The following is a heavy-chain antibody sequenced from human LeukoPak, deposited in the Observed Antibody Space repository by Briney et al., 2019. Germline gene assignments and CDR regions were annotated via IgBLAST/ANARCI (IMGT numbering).Heavy chain of an antibody. J-gene: IGHJ3*02. CDR3: ARALQYCSSTSCRDAFDI. V-gene: IGHV1-69*06. CDR2: IIPIFGTA. Sequence: SVKVSCKASGGTFSSYAISWVRQTPGQGLEWMGGIIPIFGTANYAQKFQGRVTITADKSTSTAYMELSSLRSEDTAVYYCARALQYCSSTSCRDAFDIWGQGTMVTVSS. CDR1: GGTFSSYA. D-gene: IGHD2-2*01.